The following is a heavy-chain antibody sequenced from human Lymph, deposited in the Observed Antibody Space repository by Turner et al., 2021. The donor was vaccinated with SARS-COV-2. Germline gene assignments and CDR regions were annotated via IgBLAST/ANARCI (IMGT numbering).Heavy chain of an antibody. V-gene: IGHV1-2*02. Sequence: HVQLVQSGAQVTKTGASVKVSSTAYRYTFTGYYMHRVRQAPGQGLDWMGWINPNGGGTNDAQKFQGRVTMSGGTSISTAYMELSMLRSDYTAVYYCARYVERYNDCWSVYSGGYGLGVWGQGTTVTVSS. CDR3: ARYVERYNDCWSVYSGGYGLGV. D-gene: IGHD3-3*01. J-gene: IGHJ6*02. CDR2: INPNGGGT. CDR1: RYTFTGYY.